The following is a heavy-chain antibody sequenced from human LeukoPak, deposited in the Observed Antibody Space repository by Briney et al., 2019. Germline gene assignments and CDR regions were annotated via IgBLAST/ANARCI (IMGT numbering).Heavy chain of an antibody. CDR2: ISSSSSTI. Sequence: PGGSLRLSCAASGFTFSSYSMNWVRQAPGKGLEWVSYISSSSSTIYYADSVKGRFTISRDNAKNSLYLQMNSLRAEDTAVYYXARXXTQSXYYGSGSPHDYWGQGTLVTVSS. D-gene: IGHD3-10*01. V-gene: IGHV3-48*01. CDR3: ARXXTQSXYYGSGSPHDY. CDR1: GFTFSSYS. J-gene: IGHJ4*02.